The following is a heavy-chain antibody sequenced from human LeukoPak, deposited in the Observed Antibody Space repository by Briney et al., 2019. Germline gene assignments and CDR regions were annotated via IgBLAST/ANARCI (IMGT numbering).Heavy chain of an antibody. V-gene: IGHV4-34*01. CDR3: ARRPGRLPLWAVPYYFDY. Sequence: SETLSLTCAVYGGSFSGYYWSWIRQPPGKGLEWIGEINHSGSTNYNPSLKSRVTISVDTSKNQFSLKLSSVTAADTAVYYSARRPGRLPLWAVPYYFDYWGQGTLVTVSS. J-gene: IGHJ4*02. D-gene: IGHD2/OR15-2a*01. CDR1: GGSFSGYY. CDR2: INHSGST.